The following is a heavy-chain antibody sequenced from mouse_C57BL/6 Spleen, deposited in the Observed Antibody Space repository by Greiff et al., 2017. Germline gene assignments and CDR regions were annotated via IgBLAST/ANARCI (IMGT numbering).Heavy chain of an antibody. CDR2: IWSDGST. CDR1: GFSLTSYG. CDR3: ARHAGNGGYAMGY. J-gene: IGHJ4*01. V-gene: IGHV2-6-1*01. Sequence: VQLQESGPGLVAPSQSLSITCTVSGFSLTSYGVHWVRQPPGKGLEWLVVIWSDGSTTYYSAPKSRLSISKDNSKSQVFLKMNRPQTDDTAMYYCARHAGNGGYAMGYLGQGTSVTVSS. D-gene: IGHD2-1*01.